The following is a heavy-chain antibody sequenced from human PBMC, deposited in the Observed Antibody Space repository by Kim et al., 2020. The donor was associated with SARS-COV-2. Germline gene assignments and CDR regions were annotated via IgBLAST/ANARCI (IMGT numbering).Heavy chain of an antibody. CDR2: GT. CDR3: ARDAADGWFDP. D-gene: IGHD2-15*01. V-gene: IGHV1-2*02. J-gene: IGHJ5*02. Sequence: GTNYDQKFQGSVTMTRDTSISTAYMELSRLRSDDTAVYYCARDAADGWFDPWGQGTLVTVSS.